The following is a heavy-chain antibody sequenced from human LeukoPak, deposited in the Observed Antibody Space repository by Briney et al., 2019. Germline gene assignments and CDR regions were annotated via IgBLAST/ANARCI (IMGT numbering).Heavy chain of an antibody. CDR1: GFTFSGSA. V-gene: IGHV3-73*01. CDR2: IRNKANSYAT. Sequence: QPGGSLRLSCAASGFTFSGSAMHWVRQASGKGLEWVGRIRNKANSYATAYAASVKGRFTISRDDSKNTAYLQMNSLKTEDTAVYYCTLVAAAGIRSDYWGQGTLVTVSS. CDR3: TLVAAAGIRSDY. J-gene: IGHJ4*02. D-gene: IGHD5-12*01.